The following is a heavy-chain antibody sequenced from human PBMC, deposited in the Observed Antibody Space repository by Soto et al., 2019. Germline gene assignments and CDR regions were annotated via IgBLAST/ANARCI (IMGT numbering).Heavy chain of an antibody. CDR3: ARVPRGVRGPTGAFDI. D-gene: IGHD3-10*01. CDR2: INPSGGST. J-gene: IGHJ3*02. CDR1: GYTFTSYY. V-gene: IGHV1-46*03. Sequence: QVQLVQSGAEVKKPGASVKVSCKASGYTFTSYYMHWVRQAPGQGLEWMGIINPSGGSTSYAQKFQGRVTMTRDTSTSTGYMELSSLRSEDTAVYYCARVPRGVRGPTGAFDIWGQGTMVTVSS.